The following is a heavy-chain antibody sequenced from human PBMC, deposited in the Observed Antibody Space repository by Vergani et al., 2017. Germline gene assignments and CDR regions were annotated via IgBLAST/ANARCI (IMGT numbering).Heavy chain of an antibody. CDR1: GFTFSSYS. CDR3: ARDRYYLGSGGYPYFYYCGLDV. Sequence: EVQLVESGGGLVKRGGSLRLSCAASGFTFSSYSMNWVRQAPGKGLEWVSSISSSIGYIHYSDSLKGRFTISRDDAKRSLYLQMNSLRAEDTGVYYWARDRYYLGSGGYPYFYYCGLDVWGQGTAVTVSS. J-gene: IGHJ6*02. V-gene: IGHV3-21*01. CDR2: ISSSIGYI. D-gene: IGHD3-10*01.